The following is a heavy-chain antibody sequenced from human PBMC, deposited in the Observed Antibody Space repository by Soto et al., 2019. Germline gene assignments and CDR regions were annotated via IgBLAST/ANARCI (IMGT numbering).Heavy chain of an antibody. CDR1: GGSISSGGYY. V-gene: IGHV4-31*03. CDR3: ARKGYTYGSAFDF. D-gene: IGHD5-18*01. CDR2: IYYSGST. Sequence: QVQLQESGPGLVKPSQTLSLTCTVSGGSISSGGYYWSWIRQHPGKGLEWIGYIYYSGSTYYNPSIKSRVTISVDTSKNEFSLRLSSVTAADTAVYYCARKGYTYGSAFDFWGQGTLVTVTS. J-gene: IGHJ4*02.